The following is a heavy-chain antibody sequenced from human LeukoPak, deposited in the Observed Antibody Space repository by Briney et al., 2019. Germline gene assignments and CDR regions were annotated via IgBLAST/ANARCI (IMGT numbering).Heavy chain of an antibody. J-gene: IGHJ5*02. Sequence: SETLSLTCTVSGGSISSYYWSWIRQPAGKGLEWIGRIYTSGSTNYNPSLKSRVTMSVDTSKNQFSLKLSSVTAADTAVYYCAGRRGPGYYYDSSGYYLEGRFDPWGQGTLVTVSS. V-gene: IGHV4-4*07. D-gene: IGHD3-22*01. CDR3: AGRRGPGYYYDSSGYYLEGRFDP. CDR2: IYTSGST. CDR1: GGSISSYY.